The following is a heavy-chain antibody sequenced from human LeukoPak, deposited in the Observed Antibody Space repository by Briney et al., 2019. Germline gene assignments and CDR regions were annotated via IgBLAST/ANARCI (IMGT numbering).Heavy chain of an antibody. CDR1: GGSISSFY. Sequence: SSETLSLTCTVSGGSISSFYWSWIRQSPGKGLECIGYISYTGRTNYDPSLKSRVTISVDTSKNQFSLKLTSVTAADTAVYYCASFQTTGWPTFDDWGQGTLVTVSP. D-gene: IGHD6-19*01. CDR2: ISYTGRT. CDR3: ASFQTTGWPTFDD. J-gene: IGHJ4*02. V-gene: IGHV4-59*01.